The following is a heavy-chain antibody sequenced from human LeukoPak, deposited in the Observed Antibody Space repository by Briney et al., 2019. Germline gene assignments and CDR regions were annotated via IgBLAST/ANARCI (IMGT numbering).Heavy chain of an antibody. Sequence: SETLSLTCTVSGGSISSYYWSWIRQPPGKGLEWIGYIYYSGSTNYNPSLKSRVTISVDTSKNQFSLKLSSVTAADTAVYYCARITGFGEFLYYYCGMDVWGKGTTVTVSS. V-gene: IGHV4-59*01. D-gene: IGHD3-10*01. J-gene: IGHJ6*04. CDR3: ARITGFGEFLYYYCGMDV. CDR1: GGSISSYY. CDR2: IYYSGST.